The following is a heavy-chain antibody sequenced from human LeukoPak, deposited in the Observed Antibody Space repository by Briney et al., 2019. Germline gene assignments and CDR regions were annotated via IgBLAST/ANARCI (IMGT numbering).Heavy chain of an antibody. J-gene: IGHJ3*02. CDR2: IYPGDSDT. V-gene: IGHV5-51*01. D-gene: IGHD3-22*01. Sequence: GASLKISCKASGYSFTSYWIGWVRQMPEKGLERMGIIYPGDSDTRYSPSFQGQVTISADKSISTASLQWSSLKASDTAMYYCARERSSGYYTEDAFDIWGQGTMVTVSS. CDR1: GYSFTSYW. CDR3: ARERSSGYYTEDAFDI.